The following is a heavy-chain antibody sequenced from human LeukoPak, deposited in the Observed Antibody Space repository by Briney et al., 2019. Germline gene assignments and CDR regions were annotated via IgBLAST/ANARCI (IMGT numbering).Heavy chain of an antibody. Sequence: PSETLSLTCTLSGAFFNSGNYYWSWVRQPAGRGLEWIGRIYISGSINCIPSLKSRVSISVDTSKNQFSLKLSSVTAADTAVYYCAMAYDRSGYQAVGFAYWGQGALVTVSS. V-gene: IGHV4-61*02. J-gene: IGHJ4*02. CDR1: GAFFNSGNYY. D-gene: IGHD3-22*01. CDR2: IYISGSI. CDR3: AMAYDRSGYQAVGFAY.